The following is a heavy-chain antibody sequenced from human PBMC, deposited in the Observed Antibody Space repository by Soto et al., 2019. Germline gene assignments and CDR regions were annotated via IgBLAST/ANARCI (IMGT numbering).Heavy chain of an antibody. CDR3: ARGRIVGATTVYYYGMDV. CDR2: INSDGSST. D-gene: IGHD1-26*01. CDR1: GFTFRSYW. J-gene: IGHJ6*02. Sequence: PGGSLRLSCAASGFTFRSYWMHWVRQAPGKGLVWVSRINSDGSSTSYADSVKGRFTISRDNAKNTLYLQMNSLRAEDTAVYYCARGRIVGATTVYYYGMDVWGQGTTVTVSS. V-gene: IGHV3-74*01.